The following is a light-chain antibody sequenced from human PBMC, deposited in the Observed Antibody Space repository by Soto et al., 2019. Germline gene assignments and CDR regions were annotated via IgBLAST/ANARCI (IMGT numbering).Light chain of an antibody. CDR2: GAS. J-gene: IGKJ3*01. V-gene: IGKV1-12*01. Sequence: DMQMTQSPSSVSASLGDRVTITCRASHVIHTWLAWYQQKPGQAPKLLIYGASHLQSGVPSRFSGSGSGTDFTLNISSLQSEDFATYFWQQANSFPFTFGPGTKVDV. CDR3: QQANSFPFT. CDR1: HVIHTW.